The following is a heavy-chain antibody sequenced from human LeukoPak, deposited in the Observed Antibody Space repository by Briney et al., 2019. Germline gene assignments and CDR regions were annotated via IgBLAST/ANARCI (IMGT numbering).Heavy chain of an antibody. CDR2: IKPDSGFT. CDR1: GYAFTVRY. Sequence: GASVKVSCKASGYAFTVRYMHWVRQVPGQGLEWMGFIKPDSGFTNYAEKFQDRVTMSRDTSITTVHMELSSLGSGDTALYYCSTEDKYCKTTTCDDYWGQGTLVTVSS. D-gene: IGHD2/OR15-2a*01. CDR3: STEDKYCKTTTCDDY. J-gene: IGHJ4*02. V-gene: IGHV1-2*02.